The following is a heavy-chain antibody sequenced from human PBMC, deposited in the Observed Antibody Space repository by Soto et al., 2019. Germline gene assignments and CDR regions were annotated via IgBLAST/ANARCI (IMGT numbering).Heavy chain of an antibody. Sequence: QVQLVESGGGVVQPGRSLRLSCAASGFTFSSYAMHWVRQAPGKGLEWVAVISYDGSNKYYADSVKGRFTMSRDNSKNTLYLQMNSLRAEDTAVYYCARPLWRDDDNWGYFDLWGRGTLVTVSS. V-gene: IGHV3-30-3*01. J-gene: IGHJ2*01. CDR1: GFTFSSYA. CDR3: ARPLWRDDDNWGYFDL. D-gene: IGHD1-1*01. CDR2: ISYDGSNK.